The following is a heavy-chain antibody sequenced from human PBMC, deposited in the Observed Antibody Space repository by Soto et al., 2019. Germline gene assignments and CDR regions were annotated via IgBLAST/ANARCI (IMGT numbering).Heavy chain of an antibody. CDR2: INPNSGGT. J-gene: IGHJ5*02. D-gene: IGHD6-6*01. CDR3: ARDVAARRPAGGFDP. V-gene: IGHV1-2*04. CDR1: GYTLNRYC. Sequence: GASMKVSCKASGYTLNRYCMHWVRQAPGQGLEWMGWINPNSGGTNYAQKFQGWVTMTRDTSISTAYMELSRLRSDDTAVYYCARDVAARRPAGGFDPWGQGTLVTVSS.